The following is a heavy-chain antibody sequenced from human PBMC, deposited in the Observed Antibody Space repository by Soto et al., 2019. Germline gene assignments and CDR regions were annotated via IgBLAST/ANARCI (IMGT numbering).Heavy chain of an antibody. CDR2: IYYSGST. Sequence: SETLSLTCTVSGGSISSSSYYWGWIRQPPGKGLEWIGSIYYSGSTYYNPSLKSRVTISVDTSKNQFSLKLSFVTAADTAVYYCARSVQWLGYYYGMDVWGQGTTVTVS. V-gene: IGHV4-39*01. J-gene: IGHJ6*02. CDR1: GGSISSSSYY. CDR3: ARSVQWLGYYYGMDV. D-gene: IGHD6-19*01.